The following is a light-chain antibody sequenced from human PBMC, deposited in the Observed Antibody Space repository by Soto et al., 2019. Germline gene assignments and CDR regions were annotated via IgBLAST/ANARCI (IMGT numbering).Light chain of an antibody. CDR3: QQSYDTPLT. V-gene: IGKV1-39*01. Sequence: DIPMPQSPVSLSASVGDRVTITCRASQTISRNLNWYQQKPGKAPKLLIFAASSLQSGVPLRFSGSGSGTDFTLTISSLQPEDFATYYCQQSYDTPLTFGGGTKVEIK. CDR2: AAS. CDR1: QTISRN. J-gene: IGKJ4*01.